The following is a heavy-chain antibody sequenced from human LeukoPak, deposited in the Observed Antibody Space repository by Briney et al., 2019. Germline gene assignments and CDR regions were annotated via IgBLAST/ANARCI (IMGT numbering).Heavy chain of an antibody. V-gene: IGHV4-59*01. CDR2: IYYSGST. Sequence: SETLSLTCTVSGGSISSYYWSWIRQPPGKGLEWIGYIYYSGSTNYNPSLKSRDTISVDTSKNQFSLKLSSVTAADTAVYYCASWGCGGDCYPSLRAFDIWGQGTMVTVSS. CDR1: GGSISSYY. J-gene: IGHJ3*02. D-gene: IGHD2-21*02. CDR3: ASWGCGGDCYPSLRAFDI.